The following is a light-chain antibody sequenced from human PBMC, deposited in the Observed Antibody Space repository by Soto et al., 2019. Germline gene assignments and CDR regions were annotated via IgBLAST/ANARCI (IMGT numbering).Light chain of an antibody. J-gene: IGLJ2*01. CDR2: DNN. CDR3: DSWDNSLSVVL. V-gene: IGLV1-51*01. CDR1: SSNIGNNY. Sequence: QSVLTQPPSVSAAPGQRVTISCSGSSSNIGNNYVSWYQQLPGTAPKLLIYDNNKRPSVIPDRFSGSTSGTSATLAIAGLQTGDEADYYCDSWDNSLSVVLFGGGTKLTVL.